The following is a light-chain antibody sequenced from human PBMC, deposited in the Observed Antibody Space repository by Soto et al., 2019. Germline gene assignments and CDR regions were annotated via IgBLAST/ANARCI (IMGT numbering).Light chain of an antibody. J-gene: IGLJ1*01. CDR2: GNR. CDR3: QSYDSRLFYV. V-gene: IGLV1-40*01. CDR1: SSNIGAGYE. Sequence: QSVLTQPPSVSGAAGQSVTISCTGSSSNIGAGYEVQWYQQLPGTAPKVLIFGNRNRNSGVPDRFSGSKSGTSASLAITGLQAEDEAHYYCQSYDSRLFYVFGSGTKVTVL.